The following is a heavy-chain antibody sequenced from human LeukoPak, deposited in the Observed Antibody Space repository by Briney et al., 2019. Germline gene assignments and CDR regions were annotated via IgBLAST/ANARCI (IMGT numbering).Heavy chain of an antibody. CDR1: GYTFTSYI. CDR3: ARDRHIAAAVYYYYMDV. Sequence: ASVKVSCKASGYTFTSYIISWVRQAPGQGLEWMGWINAYNGNTDYAQRVQGRVTITTDTSTSPAYMELRSLRSDDTAVYYCARDRHIAAAVYYYYMDVWGKGTPVTVSS. CDR2: INAYNGNT. D-gene: IGHD6-13*01. V-gene: IGHV1-18*01. J-gene: IGHJ6*03.